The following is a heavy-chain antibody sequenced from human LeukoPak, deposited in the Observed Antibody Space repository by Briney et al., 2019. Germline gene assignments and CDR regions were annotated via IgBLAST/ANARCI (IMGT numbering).Heavy chain of an antibody. V-gene: IGHV3-33*01. D-gene: IGHD5-12*01. CDR2: IWYDGSNK. J-gene: IGHJ6*03. Sequence: GGSLRLSCAASGFTFSSYGMHWVRQAPGKGLEWVAVIWYDGSNKYYADSVKGRFTISRDNSKNTLYLQMNSLRAEDTAVYYCARKGYSGYDFDYYYYYMDVWGKGTTVTVSS. CDR1: GFTFSSYG. CDR3: ARKGYSGYDFDYYYYYMDV.